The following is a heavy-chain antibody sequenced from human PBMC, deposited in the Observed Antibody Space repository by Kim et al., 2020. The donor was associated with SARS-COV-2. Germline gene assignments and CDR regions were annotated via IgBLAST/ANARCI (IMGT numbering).Heavy chain of an antibody. D-gene: IGHD3-22*01. V-gene: IGHV3-7*01. CDR1: GFTFSSYW. Sequence: GGSLRLSCAASGFTFSSYWMSWVRQAPGKGLEWVANIKQDGSEKYYVDSVKGRFTISRDNAKNSLYLQMNSLRAEDTAVYYCARDRLEGWLLDWYWGQGTLVTVSS. CDR3: ARDRLEGWLLDWY. J-gene: IGHJ4*02. CDR2: IKQDGSEK.